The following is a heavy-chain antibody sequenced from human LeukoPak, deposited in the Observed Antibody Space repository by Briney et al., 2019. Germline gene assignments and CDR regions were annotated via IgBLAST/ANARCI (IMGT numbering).Heavy chain of an antibody. CDR1: GFTFSSYS. CDR2: ISSSSSYI. D-gene: IGHD3-22*01. CDR3: ARGLNYYDSSGYYHEGSYFDY. J-gene: IGHJ4*02. Sequence: GGSLRLSCAASGFTFSSYSMNWVRQAPGKGLEWVSSISSSSSYIYYADSVKGRFTISRDNAKNSLYLQMNSLRAEDTAVYYCARGLNYYDSSGYYHEGSYFDYWGQGTLVTVPS. V-gene: IGHV3-21*01.